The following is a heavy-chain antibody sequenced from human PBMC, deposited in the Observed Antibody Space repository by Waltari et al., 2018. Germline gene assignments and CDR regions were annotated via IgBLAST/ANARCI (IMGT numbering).Heavy chain of an antibody. CDR1: GGSFRGYY. Sequence: QVQLQQWGAGLLKPSETLSLTCAVYGGSFRGYYWRWIRQPPGKGLEWIGEINHSGSTNYNPSLKSRVTISVDTSKNQFSLKLSSVTAADTAVYYCARARWAKGSGYHPGLDYWGQGTLVTVSS. CDR3: ARARWAKGSGYHPGLDY. D-gene: IGHD3-3*01. J-gene: IGHJ4*02. V-gene: IGHV4-34*01. CDR2: INHSGST.